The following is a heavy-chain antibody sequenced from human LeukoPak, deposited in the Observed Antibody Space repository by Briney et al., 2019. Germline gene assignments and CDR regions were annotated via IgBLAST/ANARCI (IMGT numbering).Heavy chain of an antibody. J-gene: IGHJ6*02. Sequence: ASVKVSCKASGGTFSSYAISWVRQAPGQGLEWMGRIIPILGIANYAQKFQGRVTITADKSTSTAYMELSSLRSEDTAVYYCARDPMGAAAGTGDYGMDVWGQGTTVTVSS. D-gene: IGHD6-13*01. CDR1: GGTFSSYA. CDR2: IIPILGIA. CDR3: ARDPMGAAAGTGDYGMDV. V-gene: IGHV1-69*04.